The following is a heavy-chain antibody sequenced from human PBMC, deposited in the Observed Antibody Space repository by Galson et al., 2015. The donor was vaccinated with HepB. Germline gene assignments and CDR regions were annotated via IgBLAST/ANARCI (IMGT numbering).Heavy chain of an antibody. Sequence: SVKVSCKASGYTFTGYYIHWVRQAPGQGLEWMGWIGAKRGDTYYAQKYQGRVAMSRDTSISTAYMELNSLRSDDTAVYYCARTFYNVGGYLESLFDYWGQGTLVTVSS. J-gene: IGHJ4*02. CDR3: ARTFYNVGGYLESLFDY. CDR2: IGAKRGDT. CDR1: GYTFTGYY. V-gene: IGHV1-2*02. D-gene: IGHD3-22*01.